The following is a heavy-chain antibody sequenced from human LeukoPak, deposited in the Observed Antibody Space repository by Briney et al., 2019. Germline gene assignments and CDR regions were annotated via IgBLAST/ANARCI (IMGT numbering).Heavy chain of an antibody. V-gene: IGHV3-23*01. D-gene: IGHD2-21*02. Sequence: GGSLRLSCAASGFTFTSYAMHWVRQAPGKGLEWVSAISGSGGSTYYADSVKGRFTISRDNSKNTLYLQMNSLRAEDTAVYYCAMGVVTTNGDFDYWGQGTLVTVSS. J-gene: IGHJ4*02. CDR2: ISGSGGST. CDR3: AMGVVTTNGDFDY. CDR1: GFTFTSYA.